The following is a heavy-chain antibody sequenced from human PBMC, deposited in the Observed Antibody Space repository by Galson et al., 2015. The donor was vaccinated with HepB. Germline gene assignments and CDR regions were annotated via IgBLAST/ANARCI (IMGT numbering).Heavy chain of an antibody. CDR3: ARDQSGATLGWLFDY. CDR2: INPNSGGT. CDR1: GYTFTGYY. V-gene: IGHV1-2*02. D-gene: IGHD1-26*01. Sequence: SVKVSCRASGYTFTGYYMHWVRQAPGQGLEWMGWINPNSGGTNYAQKFQGRVTMTRDTSISTAYMELSRLRSDDTAVYYCARDQSGATLGWLFDYWGQGTLVTVSS. J-gene: IGHJ4*02.